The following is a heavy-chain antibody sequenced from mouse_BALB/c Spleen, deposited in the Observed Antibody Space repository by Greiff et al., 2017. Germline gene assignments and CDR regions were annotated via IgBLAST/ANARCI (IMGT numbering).Heavy chain of an antibody. Sequence: VQLQQPGAELVRPGASVKLSCKASGYTFTSYWINWVKQRPGQGLEWIGNIYPSDSYTNYNQKFKDKATLTVDKSSSTAYMQLSSPTSEDSAVYYCTRGYGNYVAMDYWGQGTSVTVSS. V-gene: IGHV1-69*02. J-gene: IGHJ4*01. CDR2: IYPSDSYT. CDR1: GYTFTSYW. D-gene: IGHD2-1*01. CDR3: TRGYGNYVAMDY.